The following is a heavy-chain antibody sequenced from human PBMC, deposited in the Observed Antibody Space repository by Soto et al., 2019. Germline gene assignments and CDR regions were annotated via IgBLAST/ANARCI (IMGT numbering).Heavy chain of an antibody. CDR3: ARHERDQLPNNYYNYMDG. J-gene: IGHJ6*03. D-gene: IGHD2-2*01. CDR1: GGSISGST. Sequence: SETLSLTCTVFGGSISGSTWSWIRQPPGKGLEWIGYIHHSGSTKYNPSLKSRVTISVDTSKKQFSLILSSVTAADTAVYYCARHERDQLPNNYYNYMDGWGTGTTVTVAS. CDR2: IHHSGST. V-gene: IGHV4-59*08.